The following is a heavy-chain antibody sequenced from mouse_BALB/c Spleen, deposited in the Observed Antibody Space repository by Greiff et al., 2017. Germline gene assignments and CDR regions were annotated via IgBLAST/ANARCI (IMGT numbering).Heavy chain of an antibody. CDR2: INPSSGYT. V-gene: IGHV1-4*01. CDR3: AGDPYAMDY. D-gene: IGHD2-13*01. Sequence: LQESGAELARPGASVKMSCKASGYTFTSYTMHWVKQRPGQGLEWIGYINPSSGYTNYNQKFKDKATLTADKSSSTAYMQLSSLTSEDSAVYYCAGDPYAMDYWGQGTSVTVSS. J-gene: IGHJ4*01. CDR1: GYTFTSYT.